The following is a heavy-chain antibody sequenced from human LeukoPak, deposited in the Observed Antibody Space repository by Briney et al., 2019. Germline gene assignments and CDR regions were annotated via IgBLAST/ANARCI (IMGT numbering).Heavy chain of an antibody. CDR3: ARGSHIVVVPAANWFDP. D-gene: IGHD2-2*01. V-gene: IGHV1-18*01. J-gene: IGHJ5*02. CDR1: GYTFTSYG. CDR2: ISAYNGNT. Sequence: ASVKVSCKASGYTFTSYGISWVRLAPGQGLEWMGWISAYNGNTNYAQKLQGRVTMTTDTSTSTAYMELRSLRSDDTAVYYCARGSHIVVVPAANWFDPWGQGTLVTVSS.